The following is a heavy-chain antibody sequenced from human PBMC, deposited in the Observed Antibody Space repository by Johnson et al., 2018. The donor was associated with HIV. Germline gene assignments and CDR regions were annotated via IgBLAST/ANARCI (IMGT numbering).Heavy chain of an antibody. V-gene: IGHV3-64*04. CDR1: GFTFTSYA. J-gene: IGHJ3*02. CDR3: ARDPGGYESPFGVFDM. D-gene: IGHD5-12*01. CDR2: ISPNGDGT. Sequence: QVKLVESGGGVVQPGRSLRLSCAASGFTFTSYAMHWVRQAPGKGLDCVSSISPNGDGTYYADSVKGRFTISRDNAKTSLYLQINSLRAEDTALYYCARDPGGYESPFGVFDMWGQGTMVTVSS.